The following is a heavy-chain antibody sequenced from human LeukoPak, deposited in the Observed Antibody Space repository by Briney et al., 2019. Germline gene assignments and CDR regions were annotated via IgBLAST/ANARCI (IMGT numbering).Heavy chain of an antibody. D-gene: IGHD1-7*01. CDR1: GGPISSGGYY. V-gene: IGHV4-31*03. CDR3: ARDSVGTRGWFDP. CDR2: IYYSGST. J-gene: IGHJ5*02. Sequence: SQTLSLTCTVSGGPISSGGYYWSWIRQHPGKGLEWIGYIYYSGSTDYNPSLKSRVSISVDTSRNQFSLKLSSVTAADTAVYYCARDSVGTRGWFDPWGQGTLVTVSS.